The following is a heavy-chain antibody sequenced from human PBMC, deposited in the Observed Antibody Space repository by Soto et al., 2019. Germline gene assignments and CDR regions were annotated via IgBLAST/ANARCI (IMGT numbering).Heavy chain of an antibody. D-gene: IGHD2-2*02. Sequence: ASVKVSCKASGGTFSSYAISWVRQAPGQGLEWMGGIIPIFGTANYAQKFQGRVTITADESTSTAYMELSSLRSEDTAVYYCARAPCSSTSCYTYYYYYGMDVWGQVTTVTVSS. CDR2: IIPIFGTA. CDR1: GGTFSSYA. CDR3: ARAPCSSTSCYTYYYYYGMDV. J-gene: IGHJ6*02. V-gene: IGHV1-69*13.